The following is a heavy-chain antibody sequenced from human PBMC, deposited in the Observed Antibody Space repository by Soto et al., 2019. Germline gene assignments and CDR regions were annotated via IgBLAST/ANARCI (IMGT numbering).Heavy chain of an antibody. Sequence: SETLSLTCTVSGVSISSGVYYWSWIRQHPGKGLEWIGYIYYSGSTYYNPSLKSRVTISVDTSKNQFSLKLSSVTAADTAVYYCARFYMVRGVVGAFDIWGQGTMVTVSS. V-gene: IGHV4-31*03. D-gene: IGHD3-10*01. CDR2: IYYSGST. J-gene: IGHJ3*02. CDR1: GVSISSGVYY. CDR3: ARFYMVRGVVGAFDI.